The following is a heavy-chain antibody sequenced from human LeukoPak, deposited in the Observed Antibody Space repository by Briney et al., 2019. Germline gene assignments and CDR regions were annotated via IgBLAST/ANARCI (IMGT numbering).Heavy chain of an antibody. Sequence: GESLKISRQGSGYSFSSYWIGWVRQMPGKGLEWMGIIYPGDSDTRYSPSFQGQVTMSADKSISTAYLQRSSLKASDTAMYYCARGQGVNYLDYWGQGTLVTVSS. CDR3: ARGQGVNYLDY. CDR2: IYPGDSDT. D-gene: IGHD3-16*01. J-gene: IGHJ4*02. CDR1: GYSFSSYW. V-gene: IGHV5-51*01.